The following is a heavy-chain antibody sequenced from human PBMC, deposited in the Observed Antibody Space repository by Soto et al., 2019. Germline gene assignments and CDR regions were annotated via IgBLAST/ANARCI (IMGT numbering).Heavy chain of an antibody. V-gene: IGHV4-4*07. Sequence: KASETLSLTCSVSGDSTSSYYWSWIRQSAGKGLEWIGRTYISGDTNYNPSLKSRVTMTVATSKNQLSLKLSSVTAADTAVYYCARDYTETVDGPTPFYFDYWGQGTPVTSPQ. J-gene: IGHJ4*02. CDR3: ARDYTETVDGPTPFYFDY. D-gene: IGHD6-19*01. CDR1: GDSTSSYY. CDR2: TYISGDT.